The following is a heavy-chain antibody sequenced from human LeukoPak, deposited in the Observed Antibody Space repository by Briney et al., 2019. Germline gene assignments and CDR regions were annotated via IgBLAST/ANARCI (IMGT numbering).Heavy chain of an antibody. D-gene: IGHD6-13*01. CDR1: GFTFSDYY. V-gene: IGHV3-11*04. CDR3: ARVIAAAGTFSYYYYMDV. Sequence: GGSLRLSCAASGFTFSDYYMSWIRQAPGKGLEWVSYISSSGSTIYYADSVKGRFTISRDNAKNSLYLQMNSLRAEDTAVYYCARVIAAAGTFSYYYYMDVWGKGTTVTISS. J-gene: IGHJ6*03. CDR2: ISSSGSTI.